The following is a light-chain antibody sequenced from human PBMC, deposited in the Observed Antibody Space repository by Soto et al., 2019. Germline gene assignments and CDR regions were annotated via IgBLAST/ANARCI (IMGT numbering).Light chain of an antibody. V-gene: IGKV3-20*01. CDR2: GAS. J-gene: IGKJ5*01. CDR1: ETIRDSF. CDR3: YHYGTSPFT. Sequence: ILLTQSPGTLSLSPGERATLSCRASETIRDSFLAWFQQRPGQAPRLIIYGASSRVPGIPDRVSGSEAGNDFTLIISKPEPEDFAVYFCYHYGTSPFTFGQGTRLEIK.